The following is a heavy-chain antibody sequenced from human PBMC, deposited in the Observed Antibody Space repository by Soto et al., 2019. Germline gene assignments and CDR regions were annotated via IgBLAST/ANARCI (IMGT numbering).Heavy chain of an antibody. Sequence: SETLSLTCTVSGGSISSSSYYWGWIRQPPGKGLEWIGSIYYSGSTYYNPSLKSRVTISVDTSKNQFSLKLSSVTAADTAVYVCHSVSVSTRLYDYYMDVRGKVTTVTGSS. CDR2: IYYSGST. J-gene: IGHJ6*03. D-gene: IGHD1-26*01. CDR3: HSVSVSTRLYDYYMDV. CDR1: GGSISSSSYY. V-gene: IGHV4-39*01.